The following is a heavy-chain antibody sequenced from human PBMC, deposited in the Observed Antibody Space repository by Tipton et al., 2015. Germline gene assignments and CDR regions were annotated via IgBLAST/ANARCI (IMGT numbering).Heavy chain of an antibody. CDR2: ISGSGGST. CDR1: GFTFSSYA. D-gene: IGHD3-3*01. CDR3: ARDILNDFCSGWPEEY. Sequence: SLRLSCAASGFTFSSYAMSWVRQSPGKGLEWVSAISGSGGSTYYADSVKGRFTISRDNTKRALYVQMDSLRAEDTAVYYCARDILNDFCSGWPEEYWGQGTLVTVSS. J-gene: IGHJ4*02. V-gene: IGHV3-23*01.